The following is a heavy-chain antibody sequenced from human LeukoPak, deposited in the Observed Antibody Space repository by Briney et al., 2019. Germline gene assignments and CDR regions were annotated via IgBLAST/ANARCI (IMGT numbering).Heavy chain of an antibody. CDR1: GFTFSNYW. J-gene: IGHJ4*02. D-gene: IGHD3-10*01. V-gene: IGHV3-74*01. CDR3: ARDLVYGSGSCGH. CDR2: INGEGGT. Sequence: GGSLRLSCVASGFTFSNYWMQWVRQAPGKGLMWVSRINGEGGTSYADSVKGRFTISRDNAKNTVHLQMNSLRAEDTAVYYCARDLVYGSGSCGHWGQGTLVTVSS.